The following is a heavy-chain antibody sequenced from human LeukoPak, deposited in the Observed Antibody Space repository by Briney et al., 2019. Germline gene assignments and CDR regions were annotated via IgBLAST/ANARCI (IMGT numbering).Heavy chain of an antibody. V-gene: IGHV3-23*01. J-gene: IGHJ4*02. D-gene: IGHD1-26*01. CDR3: AKAGSIRFDY. CDR1: GFTFGNSA. Sequence: GGSLRLSCAASGFTFGNSAMSWVRQAPGKRLEWVSGISGSGGGTYYADSVKGRFTISRDNSKNTLYLQMNSLRAEDTAVYYCAKAGSIRFDYWGQGTLVTVSS. CDR2: ISGSGGGT.